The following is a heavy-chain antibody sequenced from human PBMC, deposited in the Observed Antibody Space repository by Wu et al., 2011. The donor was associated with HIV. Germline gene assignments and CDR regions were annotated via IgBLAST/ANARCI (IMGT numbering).Heavy chain of an antibody. CDR3: ALRTRAGSGSDY. CDR1: GGSFNIML. D-gene: IGHD3-10*01. J-gene: IGHJ4*02. CDR2: HPCLGTT. V-gene: IGHV1-69*04. Sequence: LVQSGAELKKPGSSVRVSCKTSGGSFNIMLSIGCDRPLDKGLSGWKDHPCLGTTNYAQKFQGRVTITADKSTSTAYMELSSLRSEDTAVYYCALRTRAGSGSDYWGQGTLVTVSS.